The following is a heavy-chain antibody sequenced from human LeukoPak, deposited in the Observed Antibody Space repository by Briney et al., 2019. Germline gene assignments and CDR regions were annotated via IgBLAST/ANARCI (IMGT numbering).Heavy chain of an antibody. Sequence: PGGSLRLSCAASVFTFSSYAMSWVRQAPGKGLEWVSAISGRGGSTYYADSVKGRFTISRDNSKNTLYLQMNSLRAEDTAVYYCATADYYDSSGYCRGSDYWGQGTLVTVSS. V-gene: IGHV3-23*01. J-gene: IGHJ4*02. D-gene: IGHD3-22*01. CDR1: VFTFSSYA. CDR2: ISGRGGST. CDR3: ATADYYDSSGYCRGSDY.